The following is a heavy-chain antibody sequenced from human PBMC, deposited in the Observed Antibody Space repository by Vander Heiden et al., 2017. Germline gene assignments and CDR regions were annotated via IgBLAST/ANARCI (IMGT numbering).Heavy chain of an antibody. V-gene: IGHV3-21*01. CDR2: ISSSSSYI. CDR1: GFTFSSYS. J-gene: IGHJ4*02. Sequence: EVQLVESGGGLVKPGGSLRLSCAASGFTFSSYSMSWVGQAPGKGLEWVSSISSSSSYIYYADSVKGRFTNSRDNAKNSLYLQMNSLRAEDTAVYYCARERRLYYYDSSGPLDYWGQGTLVTVSS. CDR3: ARERRLYYYDSSGPLDY. D-gene: IGHD3-22*01.